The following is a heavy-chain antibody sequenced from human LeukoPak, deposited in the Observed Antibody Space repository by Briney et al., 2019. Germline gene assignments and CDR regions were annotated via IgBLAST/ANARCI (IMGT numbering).Heavy chain of an antibody. V-gene: IGHV3-7*01. CDR2: INQDGTEK. J-gene: IGHJ4*02. D-gene: IGHD3-10*01. CDR1: GFTFTTYW. Sequence: GESLRLSCAASGFTFTTYWMSWVRQAPGKGLEWVANINQDGTEKYYVDSVKGRFTISRDNAKNSLYLQMNSLRVEDTAVYYCAKVAKYYYGSETYYFFEHWGQGTPVTASS. CDR3: AKVAKYYYGSETYYFFEH.